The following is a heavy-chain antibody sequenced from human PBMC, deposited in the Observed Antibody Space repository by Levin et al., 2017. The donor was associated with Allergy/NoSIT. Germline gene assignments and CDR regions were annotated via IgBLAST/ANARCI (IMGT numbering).Heavy chain of an antibody. D-gene: IGHD3-10*01. Sequence: GGSLRLSCAASGFTFSDYYMNWIRQAPGKGLEWISYISSSGRSIYYADSVKGRFTISRDIAQNSLYLQMNSLRVEDTAVYYCARDDDGTGSRAGYWGQGTPVTVSS. CDR2: ISSSGRSI. CDR3: ARDDDGTGSRAGY. V-gene: IGHV3-11*01. J-gene: IGHJ4*02. CDR1: GFTFSDYY.